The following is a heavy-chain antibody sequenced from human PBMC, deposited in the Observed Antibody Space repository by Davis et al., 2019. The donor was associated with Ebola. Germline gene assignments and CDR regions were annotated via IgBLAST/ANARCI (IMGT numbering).Heavy chain of an antibody. D-gene: IGHD3-3*01. J-gene: IGHJ4*02. CDR1: GFTFDDYA. CDR2: ISWNSGSI. CDR3: AKAGGIFGVVTGFDY. V-gene: IGHV3-9*01. Sequence: SLKISCAASGFTFDDYAMHWVRQAPGKGPEWVSGISWNSGSIGYADSVKGRFTISRDNAKNSLYLQMNSLRAEDTALYYCAKAGGIFGVVTGFDYWGQGTLVTVSS.